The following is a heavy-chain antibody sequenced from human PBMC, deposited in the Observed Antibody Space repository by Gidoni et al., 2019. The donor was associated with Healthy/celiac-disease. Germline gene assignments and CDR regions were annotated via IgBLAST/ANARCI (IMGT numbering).Heavy chain of an antibody. CDR3: TRDGSSGLTTD. Sequence: EVQPVESGGGLVQPGRSLRLSCTASGFPFGDYAMSWFRQAPGKGLEWVGFIRSKAYGGTTEYAASVKGRFTISRDDSKSIAYLQMNSLKTEDTAVYYCTRDGSSGLTTDWGQGTLVTVSS. J-gene: IGHJ4*02. V-gene: IGHV3-49*03. CDR1: GFPFGDYA. CDR2: IRSKAYGGTT. D-gene: IGHD3-9*01.